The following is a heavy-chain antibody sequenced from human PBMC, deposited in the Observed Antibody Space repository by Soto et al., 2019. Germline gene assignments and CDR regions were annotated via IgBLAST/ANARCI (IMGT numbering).Heavy chain of an antibody. J-gene: IGHJ3*02. CDR2: IYPGDSDT. Sequence: PGESLKISCKGSGYSFTSYWIGWVRQMPGKGLEWMGIIYPGDSDTRYSPSSQGQVTISADKSISTAYLQGCSLRSSDTAMYYCAGAITLRVVATRQQDVFDNWGQGTMVSVSS. CDR3: AGAITLRVVATRQQDVFDN. D-gene: IGHD2-21*01. V-gene: IGHV5-51*01. CDR1: GYSFTSYW.